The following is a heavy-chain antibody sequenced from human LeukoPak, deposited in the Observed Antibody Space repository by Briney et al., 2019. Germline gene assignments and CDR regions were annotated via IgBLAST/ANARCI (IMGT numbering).Heavy chain of an antibody. D-gene: IGHD4-17*01. CDR1: GYTFTGYY. J-gene: IGHJ4*02. CDR3: AREEDYGDYVYDY. Sequence: ASVKVSCKASGYTFTGYYMHWVRQAPGQGLEWMGWMNPNSGNTGYAQKFQGRVTMTRNTSISTAYMELSSLRSEDTAVYYCAREEDYGDYVYDYWGQGTLVTVSS. V-gene: IGHV1-8*02. CDR2: MNPNSGNT.